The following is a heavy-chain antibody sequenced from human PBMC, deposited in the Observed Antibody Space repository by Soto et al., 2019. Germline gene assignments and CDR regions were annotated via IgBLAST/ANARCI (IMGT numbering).Heavy chain of an antibody. J-gene: IGHJ4*02. CDR1: GYTFTTFC. CDR2: ISANNGNT. Sequence: GASEKISCKAPGYTFTTFCISWERQAPVQGLEWVGWISANNGNTKYSQKFQGRVSLNTQTSASTAYMELRSLSSDDTAEYYCARYAEFDIYAITPVEFWGQGTLVTVCS. CDR3: ARYAEFDIYAITPVEF. D-gene: IGHD3-9*01. V-gene: IGHV1-18*01.